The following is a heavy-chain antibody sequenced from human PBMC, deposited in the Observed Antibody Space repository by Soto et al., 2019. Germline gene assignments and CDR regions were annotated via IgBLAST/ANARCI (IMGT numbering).Heavy chain of an antibody. CDR1: GFTFSSYA. D-gene: IGHD2-21*02. J-gene: IGHJ4*02. Sequence: VQLLESGGGLVQPGGSLRLSCAASGFTFSSYAMSWVRQAPGKGLEWVSAISGSGGSTYYADSVKGRFTISRDNSKNTLYLQMNSLRAEDTAVYYCAKWQVTGAVTPYYFDYWGQGTLVTVSS. CDR2: ISGSGGST. CDR3: AKWQVTGAVTPYYFDY. V-gene: IGHV3-23*01.